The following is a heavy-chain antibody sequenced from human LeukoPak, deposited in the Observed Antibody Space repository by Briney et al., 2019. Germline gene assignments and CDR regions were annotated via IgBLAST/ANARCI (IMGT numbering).Heavy chain of an antibody. J-gene: IGHJ4*02. CDR1: GFTFSSYS. V-gene: IGHV3-21*01. CDR3: ARAYLYGDLAPPGY. Sequence: PGGSLRLSCAASGFTFSSYSMNWVRQAPGKGLEWVSSISSSSSYIYYADSVKGRFTITRDNAKNSLYLQMNSLRAEDTAVYHCARAYLYGDLAPPGYWGQGTLVTVSS. D-gene: IGHD4-17*01. CDR2: ISSSSSYI.